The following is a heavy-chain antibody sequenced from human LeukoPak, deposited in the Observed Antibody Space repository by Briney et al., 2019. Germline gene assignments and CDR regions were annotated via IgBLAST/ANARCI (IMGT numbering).Heavy chain of an antibody. D-gene: IGHD3-9*01. J-gene: IGHJ4*02. V-gene: IGHV3-23*01. CDR1: GFTFSSYA. CDR2: ISGSGGST. Sequence: PGGSLRLSCAASGFTFSSYAMSWVRQAPGKGLEWVSAISGSGGSTYYADSVKGRFTISRDNSKNTLYLQMNSLRAEDTAVYYCAKIVNYDILTGSFDYWGQGTLVTVSS. CDR3: AKIVNYDILTGSFDY.